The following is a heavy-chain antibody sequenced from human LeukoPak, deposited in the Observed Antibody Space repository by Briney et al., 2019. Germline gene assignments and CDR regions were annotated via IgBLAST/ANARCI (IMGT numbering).Heavy chain of an antibody. V-gene: IGHV1-2*02. D-gene: IGHD6-19*01. J-gene: IGHJ6*03. Sequence: ASVKVSCKASGYTFTSYGISWVRQAPGQGLEWMGWINPNSGGTNYAQKFQGRVTMTRDTSISTAYMELSRLRSDDTAVYYCARDQHSSGWLGFARELYYYYYYMDVWGKGTTVTISS. CDR3: ARDQHSSGWLGFARELYYYYYYMDV. CDR2: INPNSGGT. CDR1: GYTFTSYG.